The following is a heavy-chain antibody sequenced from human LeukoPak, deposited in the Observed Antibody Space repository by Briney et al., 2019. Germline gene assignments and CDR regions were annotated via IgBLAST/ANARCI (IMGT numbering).Heavy chain of an antibody. V-gene: IGHV3-11*01. J-gene: IGHJ4*02. CDR3: ARDRYSGSYPLDY. CDR2: ISSSGSTI. CDR1: GFTFTTYW. Sequence: GGSLRLSCAASGFTFTTYWMSWIRQAPGKGLEWVSYISSSGSTIYYADSVKGRFTISRDNAKNSLYLQMNSLRAEDTAVYYCARDRYSGSYPLDYWGQGTLVTVSS. D-gene: IGHD1-26*01.